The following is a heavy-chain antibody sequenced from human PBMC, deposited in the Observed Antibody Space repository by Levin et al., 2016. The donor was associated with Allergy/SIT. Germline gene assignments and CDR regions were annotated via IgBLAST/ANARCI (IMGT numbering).Heavy chain of an antibody. CDR2: ISSSGSTI. V-gene: IGHV3-48*03. J-gene: IGHJ6*02. D-gene: IGHD7-27*01. CDR3: AGLGQINYYYYGMDV. Sequence: GESLKISCAASGFTFSSYEMNWVRQAPGKGLEWVSYISSSGSTIYYADSVKGPDSPISRDNAKNSLYLQMNSLRAEDTAVYYCAGLGQINYYYYGMDVWGQGTTVTVSS. CDR1: GFTFSSYE.